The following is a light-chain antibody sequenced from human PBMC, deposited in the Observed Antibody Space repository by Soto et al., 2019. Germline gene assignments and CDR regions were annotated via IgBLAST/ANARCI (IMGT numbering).Light chain of an antibody. J-gene: IGKJ1*01. CDR3: IQDHKSPLT. V-gene: IGKV1-6*01. CDR2: AAS. CDR1: QGIKND. Sequence: AIQMTQSPSSLSASVGDRVTITCRASQGIKNDLGWYQQKPGKAPNLLIYAASSLQSGVPSRFSGSGSGTDFTLTITSLQPEDSATYYCIQDHKSPLTFGQGTKV.